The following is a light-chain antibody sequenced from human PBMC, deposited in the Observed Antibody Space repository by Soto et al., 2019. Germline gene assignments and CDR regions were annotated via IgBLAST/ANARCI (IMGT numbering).Light chain of an antibody. CDR3: QQFNDYPIT. V-gene: IGKV1-9*01. CDR1: QGINSY. J-gene: IGKJ5*01. Sequence: DIQLTQSPSFLSASVGDRVTITCRASQGINSYLAWYQQKPGKAPKALMYDASTLQRGVPSRFSGSGSGTEFTLAISSLQPEDFATYYCQQFNDYPITFGQGTRLEIK. CDR2: DAS.